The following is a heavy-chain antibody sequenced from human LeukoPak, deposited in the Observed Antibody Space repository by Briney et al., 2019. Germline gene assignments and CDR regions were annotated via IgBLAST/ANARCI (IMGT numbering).Heavy chain of an antibody. D-gene: IGHD2-2*01. CDR2: ISGSGGST. CDR1: GFTFSSYA. CDR3: AKGPPIVVVPAAKYYYYYMDV. Sequence: GGSLRLSCAASGFTFSSYAMSWVRQAPGKGLEWVSAISGSGGSTYYADSVKGRFTISRDNSKNTLYLQMNSLRAEDTAVYYCAKGPPIVVVPAAKYYYYYMDVWGKGTTVTASS. V-gene: IGHV3-23*01. J-gene: IGHJ6*03.